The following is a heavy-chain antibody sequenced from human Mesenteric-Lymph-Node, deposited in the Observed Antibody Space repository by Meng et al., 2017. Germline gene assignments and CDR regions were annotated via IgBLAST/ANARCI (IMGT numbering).Heavy chain of an antibody. CDR1: GGSISSYY. CDR3: ARDTGGSLYFDY. V-gene: IGHV4-4*07. J-gene: IGHJ4*02. Sequence: GSLRLSCTVSGGSISSYYWSWIRQPAGKGLEWIGRIYTSGSTNYNPSLKSRVTISVDTSKNQFSLKLSSVTAADTAVYYCARDTGGSLYFDYWGQGTLVTVSS. D-gene: IGHD1-26*01. CDR2: IYTSGST.